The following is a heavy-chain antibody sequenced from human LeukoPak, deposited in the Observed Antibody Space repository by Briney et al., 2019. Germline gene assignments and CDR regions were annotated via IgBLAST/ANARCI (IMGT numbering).Heavy chain of an antibody. D-gene: IGHD1-7*01. CDR2: INPNSGGT. V-gene: IGHV1-2*02. Sequence: ASVKVSCKASGYTFTGYYMHWVRQAPGQGLEWMGWINPNSGGTNYAQKFQGRVTMARDTSISTAYMELSRLRSDDTAVYYCASGAGTTAGAFDIWGQGTMVTVSS. CDR1: GYTFTGYY. CDR3: ASGAGTTAGAFDI. J-gene: IGHJ3*02.